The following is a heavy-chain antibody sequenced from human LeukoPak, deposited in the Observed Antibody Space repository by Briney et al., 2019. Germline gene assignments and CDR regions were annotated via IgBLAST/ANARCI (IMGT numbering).Heavy chain of an antibody. CDR3: AKAPTYYYDSRSYMDV. CDR1: GFTFCSYA. Sequence: PGGSLRLSCAASGFTFCSYAMSWVRQAPGKGLEWGGHMNQDGSGKYYVDSVKGRFAISRDNAKNSLYLQMNNLRVEDTAVYYCAKAPTYYYDSRSYMDVWGKGTTVTISS. CDR2: MNQDGSGK. J-gene: IGHJ6*03. D-gene: IGHD3-22*01. V-gene: IGHV3-7*01.